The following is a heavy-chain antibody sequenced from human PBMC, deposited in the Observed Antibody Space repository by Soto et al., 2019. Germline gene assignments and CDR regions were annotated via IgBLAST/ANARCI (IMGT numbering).Heavy chain of an antibody. Sequence: SETLSLTCTVSGGSISSGDYYWSWIRQPPGKGLEWIGYIYYSGSTYYNPSLKSRVTISVDTSKNQFSLKLSSVTAADTAVYYCARGSPRGSSSWSNEDFRWDYFDYWGQGTLVTV. V-gene: IGHV4-30-4*01. CDR1: GGSISSGDYY. D-gene: IGHD6-13*01. CDR2: IYYSGST. J-gene: IGHJ4*02. CDR3: ARGSPRGSSSWSNEDFRWDYFDY.